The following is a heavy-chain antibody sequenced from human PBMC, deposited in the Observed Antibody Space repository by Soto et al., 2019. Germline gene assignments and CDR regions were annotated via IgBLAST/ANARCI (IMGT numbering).Heavy chain of an antibody. V-gene: IGHV3-21*01. D-gene: IGHD3-10*01. CDR2: ISSSSSYI. CDR3: ARLRPSLRGMDV. Sequence: PVGSLRLSCAASGFTFSSYSMNWVRQAPGKGLEWVSSISSSSSYIYYADSVKGRFTISRDNTKNSLYLQMNSLRAEDTAVYYCARLRPSLRGMDVWGQGTTVTVSS. J-gene: IGHJ6*02. CDR1: GFTFSSYS.